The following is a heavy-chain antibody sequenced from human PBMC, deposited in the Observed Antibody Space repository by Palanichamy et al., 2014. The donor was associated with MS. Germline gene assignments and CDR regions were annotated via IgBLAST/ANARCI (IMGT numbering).Heavy chain of an antibody. CDR2: ISGDSSYI. J-gene: IGHJ3*02. D-gene: IGHD2/OR15-2a*01. V-gene: IGHV3-21*01. CDR3: ARDLSFAFDI. CDR1: GFTFSSYN. Sequence: EVQLVESGGGLVKPGGSLRLSCAASGFTFSSYNMNWVRQAPGRGLEWVSSISGDSSYIYDADSVKGRFTISRDNAKKSLYLQMNSLSAEDTAMYYCARDLSFAFDIWGQGTMVTVSS.